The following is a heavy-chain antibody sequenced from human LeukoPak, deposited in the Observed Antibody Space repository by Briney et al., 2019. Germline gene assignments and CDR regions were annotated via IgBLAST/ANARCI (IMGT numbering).Heavy chain of an antibody. J-gene: IGHJ3*02. CDR2: IYHRGST. V-gene: IGHV4-38-2*02. CDR1: GYSISSGYY. CDR3: ARGITLYAFDI. Sequence: SETLSLTCTVSGYSISSGYYWGWIRQPPGKGLEWIGSIYHRGSTYYNPSLKSRVTISVDTSKNQFSLKLSSVTAADTAVYYCARGITLYAFDIWGQGTMVTVSS. D-gene: IGHD1-14*01.